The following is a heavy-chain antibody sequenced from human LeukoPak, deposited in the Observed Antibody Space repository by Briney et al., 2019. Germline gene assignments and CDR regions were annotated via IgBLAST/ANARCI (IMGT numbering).Heavy chain of an antibody. CDR1: GGSISSGGYS. D-gene: IGHD2-15*01. Sequence: PSETLSLACAVSGGSISSGGYSWSWIRQPPGKGLEWIGDIYYSGSTYYNPSLKSRVTISVDTSKNQFSLKLSSVTAADTAVYYCARTRGLAFDIWGQGTMVTVSS. V-gene: IGHV4-30-4*07. CDR3: ARTRGLAFDI. J-gene: IGHJ3*02. CDR2: IYYSGST.